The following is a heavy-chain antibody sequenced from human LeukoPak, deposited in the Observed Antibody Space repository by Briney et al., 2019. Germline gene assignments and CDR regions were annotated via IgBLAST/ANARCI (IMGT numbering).Heavy chain of an antibody. CDR2: INHSGST. CDR1: GGSFSGYY. CDR3: ARGRPSGFDP. Sequence: SETLSLTCAVYGGSFSGYYWSWIRQPPGKGLEWIGEINHSGSTNYNPSLKSRVTILVDTSKNQFSLKLSSVTAADTAVYYCARGRPSGFDPWGQGTLVTVSS. V-gene: IGHV4-34*01. J-gene: IGHJ5*02.